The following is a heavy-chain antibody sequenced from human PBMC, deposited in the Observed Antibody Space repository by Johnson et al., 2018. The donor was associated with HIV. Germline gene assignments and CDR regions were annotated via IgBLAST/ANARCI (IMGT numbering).Heavy chain of an antibody. CDR2: ISYDEIDR. CDR1: GFTFSSYA. D-gene: IGHD3-22*01. V-gene: IGHV3-30*04. J-gene: IGHJ6*02. CDR3: AKSRDSSAYDYDLEI. Sequence: VQLVESGGGVVQPGRSLRLSCAASGFTFSSYALHWVRQAPGKGLDWVAIISYDEIDRYYADSVKGRFTISRDNSKTTLYLQMNSLRAGDTAVYYWAKSRDSSAYDYDLEIGGQGTRFTVSS.